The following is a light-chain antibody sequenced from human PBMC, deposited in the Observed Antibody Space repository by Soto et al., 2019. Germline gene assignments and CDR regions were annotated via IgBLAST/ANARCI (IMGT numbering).Light chain of an antibody. CDR1: SSDVGGYNY. J-gene: IGLJ2*01. Sequence: QPVLTQPPSASGSPGQSVTISCTGTSSDVGGYNYVSWYQQHPGKAPKLMISEVSKRPSGVPDRFSGSKSGNTASLTVSGLQAEDEADYYCSSFAGNNNLVFGGGIKVTVL. CDR3: SSFAGNNNLV. CDR2: EVS. V-gene: IGLV2-8*01.